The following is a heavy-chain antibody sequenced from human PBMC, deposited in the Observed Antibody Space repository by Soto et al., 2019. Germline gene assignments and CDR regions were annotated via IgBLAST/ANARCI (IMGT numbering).Heavy chain of an antibody. V-gene: IGHV4-39*01. CDR2: IYYSGTA. CDR1: GGSISSRTYY. Sequence: SDTLCLTCNIAGGSISSRTYYWGGLRKPPGKGLEWIGSIYYSGTAYYNPSLRNRVTLSVDTSKNQFSLKLSSVTAADTAVYYCATTLLRLFNWFDPWGQGTLVTVSS. J-gene: IGHJ5*02. CDR3: ATTLLRLFNWFDP. D-gene: IGHD3-3*01.